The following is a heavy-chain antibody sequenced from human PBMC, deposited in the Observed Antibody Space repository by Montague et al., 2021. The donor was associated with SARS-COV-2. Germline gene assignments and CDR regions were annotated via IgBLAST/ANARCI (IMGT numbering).Heavy chain of an antibody. CDR3: AREPKPVGYSYGYTFFDY. CDR1: GFTFSSYA. Sequence: SLRLSFSASGFTFSSYALHWVRQAPGKGPEWVAVISYNGRNKQYGDSVEGRSTISRDNSKNTLYLEVNNLRSDDTAVYYCAREPKPVGYSYGYTFFDYWGQGTLVTVSS. J-gene: IGHJ4*02. D-gene: IGHD5-18*01. CDR2: ISYNGRNK. V-gene: IGHV3-30*04.